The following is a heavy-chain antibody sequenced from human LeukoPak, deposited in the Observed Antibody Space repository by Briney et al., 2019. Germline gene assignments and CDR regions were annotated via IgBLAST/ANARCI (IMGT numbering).Heavy chain of an antibody. J-gene: IGHJ3*02. CDR2: ISYDGSNK. V-gene: IGHV3-30-3*01. D-gene: IGHD3-10*01. Sequence: QPGRSLRLSCAASGFPFRSYAMHWVRQAPGKGLEWVGIISYDGSNKNYADSVKGRFTIPRDNSKNTLYLQMNSLRGEDTAVYYCVKESRVVRGVIMDAFDMWGQGTMVTVSS. CDR3: VKESRVVRGVIMDAFDM. CDR1: GFPFRSYA.